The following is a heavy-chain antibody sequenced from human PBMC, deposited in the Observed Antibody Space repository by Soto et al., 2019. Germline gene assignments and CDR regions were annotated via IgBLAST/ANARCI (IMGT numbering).Heavy chain of an antibody. D-gene: IGHD3-22*01. Sequence: PSETLSLTCIVSGLSIRSNNYYWGWIRQPPGKGPEWIGTIYYIGSTYYNPSLKSRVTISVDTSKNQFSLKLSSVTAADTAVYYCARHKYDSSEWDWFDPWGQGTLVTVSS. V-gene: IGHV4-39*01. CDR3: ARHKYDSSEWDWFDP. CDR2: IYYIGST. J-gene: IGHJ5*02. CDR1: GLSIRSNNYY.